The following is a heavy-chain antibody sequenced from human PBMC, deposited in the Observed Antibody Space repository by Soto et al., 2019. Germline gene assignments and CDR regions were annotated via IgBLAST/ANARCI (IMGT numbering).Heavy chain of an antibody. CDR3: ARAGFCSTTSCSDAFDI. CDR2: INAGNGNT. D-gene: IGHD2-2*01. Sequence: QVQLVQCGAEVKKPGASVRVSCKASGYTFTNYAMHWVRQAPGQRPEWMGWINAGNGNTKFSQRFQGRVTITRDTSANIAYMELRSLTSEDTAVYYCARAGFCSTTSCSDAFDIWGQGTMVTVSS. CDR1: GYTFTNYA. J-gene: IGHJ3*02. V-gene: IGHV1-3*01.